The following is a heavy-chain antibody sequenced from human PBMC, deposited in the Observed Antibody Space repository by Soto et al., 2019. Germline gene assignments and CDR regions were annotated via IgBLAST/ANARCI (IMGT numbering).Heavy chain of an antibody. CDR1: GFTLSSYD. CDR3: TRMTPPTGMEV. Sequence: EVQLVESGGGLVQPGGSLRLSCAASGFTLSSYDIHWVRQATGEGLAWVSGIGSGGDTHYADSVKGRLIISREDGKNSLYLQMNNLRGGDTAVYYCTRMTPPTGMEVWGQGATVTVSS. CDR2: IGSGGDT. D-gene: IGHD3-9*01. V-gene: IGHV3-13*01. J-gene: IGHJ6*02.